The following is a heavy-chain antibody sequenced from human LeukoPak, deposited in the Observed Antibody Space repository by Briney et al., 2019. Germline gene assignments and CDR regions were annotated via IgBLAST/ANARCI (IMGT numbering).Heavy chain of an antibody. D-gene: IGHD2-15*01. CDR3: ARLTALYYFDY. CDR2: IYYSGST. CDR1: GGSISSYY. Sequence: SETLSLTCTVSGGSISSYYRNWIRQPPGKGLEWIGYIYYSGSTNYNPSLKSRVTISVDTSKNQFSLKLSSVTAADTAVYYCARLTALYYFDYWGQGTLVTVSS. J-gene: IGHJ4*02. V-gene: IGHV4-59*01.